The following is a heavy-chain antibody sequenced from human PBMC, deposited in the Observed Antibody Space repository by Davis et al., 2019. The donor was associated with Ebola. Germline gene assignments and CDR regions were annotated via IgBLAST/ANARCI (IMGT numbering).Heavy chain of an antibody. CDR2: IIGNGGTA. CDR1: GFTFNYYA. D-gene: IGHD4-17*01. J-gene: IGHJ4*02. V-gene: IGHV3-64*01. Sequence: GESLKISCAASGFTFNYYAMHWVRQAPGKGLEHVSAIIGNGGTAYYANSVKGRFTISRDNTKNSLYLQMNSLRDENTALYYCSRGGAVKFDYWGQGTLVTVSS. CDR3: SRGGAVKFDY.